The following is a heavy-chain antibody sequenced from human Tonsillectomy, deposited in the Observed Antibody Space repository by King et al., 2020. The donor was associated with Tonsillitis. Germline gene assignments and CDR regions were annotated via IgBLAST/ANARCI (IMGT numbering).Heavy chain of an antibody. CDR1: GGSIRSSKYY. J-gene: IGHJ4*02. V-gene: IGHV4-39*01. CDR2: VSFSGST. D-gene: IGHD6-13*01. Sequence: QLQESGPGLVKPSQTLSLTCTVSGGSIRSSKYYWCWVRQPPGKGRGWIGRVSFSGSTYYNPSLKSLVTISVDTSKNLFSLKLRYVTVADVAVYYCATRLAFPTYSSSWFFDYWGQGSLVTVSS. CDR3: ATRLAFPTYSSSWFFDY.